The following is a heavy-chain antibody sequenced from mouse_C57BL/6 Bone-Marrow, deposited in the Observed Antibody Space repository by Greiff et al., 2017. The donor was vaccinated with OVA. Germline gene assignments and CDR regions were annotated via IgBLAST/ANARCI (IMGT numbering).Heavy chain of an antibody. CDR1: GFTFTDYE. J-gene: IGHJ4*01. V-gene: IGHV1-15*01. D-gene: IGHD2-5*01. CDR3: TRGYNNYYTMDD. Sequence: QVQLQQSEAELVRPGASVTLSCKASGFTFTDYEMHWVKQTPVHGLEWIGAIDPETGGTSYIQSFKGKFILSADNAYNIAYMELRSLTSEDSDIYYCTRGYNNYYTMDDWGQGTSVTVTS. CDR2: IDPETGGT.